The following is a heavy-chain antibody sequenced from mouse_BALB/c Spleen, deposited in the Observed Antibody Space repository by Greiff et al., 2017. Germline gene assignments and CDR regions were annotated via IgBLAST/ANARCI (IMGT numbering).Heavy chain of an antibody. CDR2: INPNNGGT. CDR3: ARRAMITTRGLLAY. V-gene: IGHV1-18*01. CDR1: GYTFTDYN. Sequence: VQLQQSGPELVKPGASVKIPCKASGYTFTDYNMDWVKQSHGKSLEWIGDINPNNGGTIYNQKFKGKATLTVDKSSSTAYMELRSLTSEDTAVYYCARRAMITTRGLLAYWGQGTLVTVSA. D-gene: IGHD2-4*01. J-gene: IGHJ3*01.